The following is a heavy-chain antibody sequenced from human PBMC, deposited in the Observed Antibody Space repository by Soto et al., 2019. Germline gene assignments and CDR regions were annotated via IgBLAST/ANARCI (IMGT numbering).Heavy chain of an antibody. D-gene: IGHD2-2*02. V-gene: IGHV3-30*18. CDR1: GFTFSSYG. CDR2: IAFDGSNK. CDR3: AKVTGYCDSTSCYRGGYYYYGMDV. Sequence: SLRLSCAASGFTFSSYGMHWVLQAPGKGLEWVAVIAFDGSNKYYADAVKGRFTISRDNSKNTLYLQMNSLRAEDTAVYYCAKVTGYCDSTSCYRGGYYYYGMDVWGQGTTVTVSS. J-gene: IGHJ6*02.